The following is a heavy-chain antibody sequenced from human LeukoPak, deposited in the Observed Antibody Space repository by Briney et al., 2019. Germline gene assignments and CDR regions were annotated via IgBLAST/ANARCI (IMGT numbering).Heavy chain of an antibody. CDR2: INHSGST. CDR1: GGSFSGYY. D-gene: IGHD5-18*01. Sequence: SETLSLTCAVYGGSFSGYYWSWIRQPPGKGLEWIGEINHSGSTNYNPSLKSRVTISVDTSKNQFSLKLSSVTAADTAVYYCARGAAWIQLWLRYPDFDYWGQGTLVTVSS. CDR3: ARGAAWIQLWLRYPDFDY. V-gene: IGHV4-34*01. J-gene: IGHJ4*02.